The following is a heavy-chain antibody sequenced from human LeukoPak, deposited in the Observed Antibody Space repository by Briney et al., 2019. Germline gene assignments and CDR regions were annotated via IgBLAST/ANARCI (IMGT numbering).Heavy chain of an antibody. Sequence: GESLKISCKGTGYSSTNYWIGWVRQMPGKGLEWMGRISPHDSDTRYSPSFQGQVTISADKSITTAYLQWSSLKASDTAIYYCARRCDSGGYRFWFDPWGQGTLVTVSS. CDR1: GYSSTNYW. D-gene: IGHD3-16*02. V-gene: IGHV5-51*01. CDR2: ISPHDSDT. CDR3: ARRCDSGGYRFWFDP. J-gene: IGHJ5*02.